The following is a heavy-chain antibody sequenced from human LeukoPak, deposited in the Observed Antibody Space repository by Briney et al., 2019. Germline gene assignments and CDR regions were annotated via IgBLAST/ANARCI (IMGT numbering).Heavy chain of an antibody. CDR1: GYTFTGYY. D-gene: IGHD6-13*01. CDR3: ARIEWGGIAAAAPVTKKGIAVAGY. CDR2: INPNSGGT. Sequence: ASVKVSCKASGYTFTGYYMHWVRQAPGQGLEWMGWINPNSGGTNYAQKFQGRVTMTRDTSISTAYMELSRLRSDDTAVYYCARIEWGGIAAAAPVTKKGIAVAGYWGQGTLVTVSS. V-gene: IGHV1-2*02. J-gene: IGHJ4*02.